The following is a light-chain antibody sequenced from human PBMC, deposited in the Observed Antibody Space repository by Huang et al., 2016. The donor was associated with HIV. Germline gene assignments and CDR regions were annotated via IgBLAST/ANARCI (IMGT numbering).Light chain of an antibody. Sequence: EIVMTQSPATLSVSPGERATLSCRASQSVSSNLAWSQQKPGQAPRLLIYAESTRATGSPARFSGSGSGTEFTLTISSLQSEDFAVYYCQQFNNWPRTFGQGTKVEIK. CDR3: QQFNNWPRT. V-gene: IGKV3-15*01. CDR1: QSVSSN. CDR2: AES. J-gene: IGKJ1*01.